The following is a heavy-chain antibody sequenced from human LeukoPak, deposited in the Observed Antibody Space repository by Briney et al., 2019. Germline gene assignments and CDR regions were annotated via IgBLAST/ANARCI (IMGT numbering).Heavy chain of an antibody. J-gene: IGHJ4*02. CDR1: GFTFSDYW. CDR2: INQDGSET. D-gene: IGHD2-2*01. Sequence: GGSLRLSCAASGFTFSDYWMSWVRQAPGKGLEWVANINQDGSETYYVDSVEGRFTISRDNAKNSLSLQMSSLRAEDTAVYYCARGVVPAAPFDYWGQGTLVTVSS. V-gene: IGHV3-7*01. CDR3: ARGVVPAAPFDY.